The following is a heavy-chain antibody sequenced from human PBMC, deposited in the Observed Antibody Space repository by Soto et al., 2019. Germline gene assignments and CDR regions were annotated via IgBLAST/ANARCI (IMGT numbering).Heavy chain of an antibody. V-gene: IGHV1-69*02. J-gene: IGHJ4*02. CDR1: GGTFSSYT. CDR3: AMEYCSSTSCYRDY. Sequence: QVQLVQSGAEVKKPGSSVKVSCKASGGTFSSYTISWVRQAPGQGLEWMGRIIPILGIANYAQKFQGRVTITADKSTRRAYMELSSLRPEDTAVYYCAMEYCSSTSCYRDYWGQGTLVTVSS. D-gene: IGHD2-2*02. CDR2: IIPILGIA.